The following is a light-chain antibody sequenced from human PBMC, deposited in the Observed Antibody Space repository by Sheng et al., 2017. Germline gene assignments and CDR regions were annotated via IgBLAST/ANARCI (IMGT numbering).Light chain of an antibody. CDR3: QQYSNWWT. V-gene: IGKV3-15*01. Sequence: EIVLTQSPATLSLSPGERATLSCRASQSVRSNLAWYQQKPGQAPRLLIYDASTRATGIPVRFSGSGSGTEFTLTISSLQSEDFAVYYCQQYSNWWTFGQGTKVEI. CDR2: DAS. CDR1: QSVRSN. J-gene: IGKJ1*01.